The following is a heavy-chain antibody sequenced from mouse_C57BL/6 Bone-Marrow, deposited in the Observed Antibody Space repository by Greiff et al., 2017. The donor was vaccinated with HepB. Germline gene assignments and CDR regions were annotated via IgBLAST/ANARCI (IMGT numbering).Heavy chain of an antibody. CDR1: GYSFTGYF. CDR3: ARSGYYGSSKGFAY. V-gene: IGHV1-20*01. Sequence: VQLQQPGAELVKPGDSVKISCKASGYSFTGYFMNWVMQSHGKSLEWIGRINPYNGDTFYNQKFKGKATLTVDKSSSTAHMELRSLTSEDSAVYYCARSGYYGSSKGFAYWGQGTLVTVSA. CDR2: INPYNGDT. J-gene: IGHJ3*01. D-gene: IGHD1-1*01.